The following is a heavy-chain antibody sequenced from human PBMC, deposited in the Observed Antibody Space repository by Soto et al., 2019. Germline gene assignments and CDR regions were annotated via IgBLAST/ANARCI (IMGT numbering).Heavy chain of an antibody. CDR1: GFTFSSYS. D-gene: IGHD1-26*01. J-gene: IGHJ6*02. V-gene: IGHV3-21*01. Sequence: PGGSLRLSCAASGFTFSSYSMNWVRQAPGKGLEWVSSISSSSSYIYYADSVKGRFTIPRDNAKNSLYLQMNSLRAEDTAVYYCARDRASGSYYPYYYYYYGMDVWGQGTTVTVSS. CDR2: ISSSSSYI. CDR3: ARDRASGSYYPYYYYYYGMDV.